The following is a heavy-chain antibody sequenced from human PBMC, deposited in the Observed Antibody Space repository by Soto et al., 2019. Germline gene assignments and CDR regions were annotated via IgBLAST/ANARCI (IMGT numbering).Heavy chain of an antibody. D-gene: IGHD5-18*01. CDR1: GFSLSNARMG. Sequence: SGPTLVNPTETLTLTCTVSGFSLSNARMGVSLIRQPPGKALEWLAHIFSNDEKSYSTSLKSRLTISKDTSKSQVVLTVTNMDPVDTATYYCARISRVTGTTARYSYGYPSFDYWGQGTLVTVYS. V-gene: IGHV2-26*01. J-gene: IGHJ4*02. CDR2: IFSNDEK. CDR3: ARISRVTGTTARYSYGYPSFDY.